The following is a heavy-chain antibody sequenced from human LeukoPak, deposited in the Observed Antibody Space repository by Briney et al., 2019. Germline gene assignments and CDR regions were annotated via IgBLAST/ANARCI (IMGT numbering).Heavy chain of an antibody. J-gene: IGHJ4*02. CDR3: AKNTEGGHDFAQTPYYFDC. V-gene: IGHV3-23*01. Sequence: GESLRLSCAASGFTFSNYAMTWVRQAPGKGLEWVSCISGNGYSTHYADSVKGRFTISRDNSKNTLYLQMNSLRAEDTALYFCAKNTEGGHDFAQTPYYFDCWGQGTLVTVSS. D-gene: IGHD3-3*01. CDR1: GFTFSNYA. CDR2: ISGNGYST.